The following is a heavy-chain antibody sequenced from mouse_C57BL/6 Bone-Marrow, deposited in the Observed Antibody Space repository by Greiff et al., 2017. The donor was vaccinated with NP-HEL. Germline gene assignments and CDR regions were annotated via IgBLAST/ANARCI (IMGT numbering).Heavy chain of an antibody. V-gene: IGHV1-61*01. CDR3: ARAPSYYGSSYGYFDV. J-gene: IGHJ1*03. CDR1: GYTFTSYW. D-gene: IGHD1-1*01. CDR2: IYPSDSET. Sequence: QVQLQQPGAELVRPGSSVKLSCKASGYTFTSYWMDWVKQRPGQGLEWIGNIYPSDSETHYNQKFKDKATLTVDKSSSTAYMQLIRLTSEDSAVYYWARAPSYYGSSYGYFDVWGTGTTVTVSS.